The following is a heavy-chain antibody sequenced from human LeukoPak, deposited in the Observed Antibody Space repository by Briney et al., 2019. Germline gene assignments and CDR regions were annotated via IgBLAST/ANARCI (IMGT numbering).Heavy chain of an antibody. Sequence: ASVKVSCKASGYSFTSYYLHWVRQAPGQGLEWMGLINPSGSSKNYAHKFQGRVTMTRDTSTSTVYMELSSLRSEDTAVYYCARGPSITMVRGGQWYYYMDVWGKGTTVTISS. CDR2: INPSGSSK. CDR1: GYSFTSYY. J-gene: IGHJ6*03. CDR3: ARGPSITMVRGGQWYYYMDV. D-gene: IGHD3-10*01. V-gene: IGHV1-46*01.